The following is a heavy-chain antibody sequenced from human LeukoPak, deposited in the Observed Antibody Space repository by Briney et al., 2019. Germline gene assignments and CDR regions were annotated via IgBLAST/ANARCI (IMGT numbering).Heavy chain of an antibody. Sequence: GGSLRLSCAASGFTFSSYSMNWVRQAPGKGLEWASSISSSSSYIYYADSVKGRFTISRDNAKNSLYLQMNSLRAEDTAVYYCARETYYYGSGSYRMYYFDYWGQGTLVTVSS. V-gene: IGHV3-21*01. CDR2: ISSSSSYI. J-gene: IGHJ4*02. CDR3: ARETYYYGSGSYRMYYFDY. D-gene: IGHD3-10*01. CDR1: GFTFSSYS.